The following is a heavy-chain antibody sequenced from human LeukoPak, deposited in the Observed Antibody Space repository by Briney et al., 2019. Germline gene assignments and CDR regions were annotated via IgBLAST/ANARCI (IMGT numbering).Heavy chain of an antibody. V-gene: IGHV4-30-2*01. D-gene: IGHD3-10*01. J-gene: IGHJ5*02. CDR2: IYHSGST. Sequence: SETLSLTCAVSGGSISSGGYSWSWIRQPPGKGLEWIGYIYHSGSTYYNPSLKSRVTISVDRSKNQFSLKLSSVTAADTAVYYCARGSGSYTWFDPWGQGTLVTVSS. CDR3: ARGSGSYTWFDP. CDR1: GGSISSGGYS.